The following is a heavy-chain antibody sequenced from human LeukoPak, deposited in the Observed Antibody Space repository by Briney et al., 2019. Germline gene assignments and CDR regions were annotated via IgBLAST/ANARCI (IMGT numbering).Heavy chain of an antibody. D-gene: IGHD4-23*01. CDR3: ADGGNLY. CDR1: GGSISSYY. V-gene: IGHV4-59*08. Sequence: PSETLSLTCTVSGGSISSYYWSWIRQPPGKGLEWIGYIYYSGSTNYNPSLKSRVTISVDTSKNQFSLKLSSVTAADTAVYYCADGGNLYWGQGTLVTVSS. CDR2: IYYSGST. J-gene: IGHJ4*02.